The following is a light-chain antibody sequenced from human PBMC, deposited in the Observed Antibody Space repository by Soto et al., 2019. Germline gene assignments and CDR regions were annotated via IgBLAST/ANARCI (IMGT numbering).Light chain of an antibody. CDR2: SND. CDR3: AAWDDSLNGSWL. Sequence: QSVLTQPPSASGTPGQRVTISCSGSSSNIGSNTVSWYQQLPGTAPKLLISSNDQRPSGVPDRFSGSKSGTSASLAISGLQSEDEADYYCAAWDDSLNGSWLFGGGTQLTVL. V-gene: IGLV1-44*01. CDR1: SSNIGSNT. J-gene: IGLJ3*02.